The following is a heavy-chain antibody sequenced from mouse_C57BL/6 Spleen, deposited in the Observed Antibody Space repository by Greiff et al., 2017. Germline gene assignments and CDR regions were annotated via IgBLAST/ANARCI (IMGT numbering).Heavy chain of an antibody. J-gene: IGHJ3*01. CDR2: IRNKANNHAT. V-gene: IGHV6-6*01. CDR3: TKRDGYSWFAY. CDR1: GFTFSDAW. D-gene: IGHD2-3*01. Sequence: EVMLVESGGGLVQPGGSMKLSCAASGFTFSDAWMDWVRQSPEKGLEWVAEIRNKANNHATYYAESVKGRFTISRDDSKSSVYLQMNSLRAEDTGIYYCTKRDGYSWFAYWGQGTLVTVSA.